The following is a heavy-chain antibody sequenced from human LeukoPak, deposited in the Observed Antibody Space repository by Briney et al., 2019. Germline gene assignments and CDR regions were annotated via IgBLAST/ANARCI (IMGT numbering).Heavy chain of an antibody. J-gene: IGHJ6*03. CDR3: AKVTGTHRGIYYYYMDV. CDR2: ISYDGRKK. V-gene: IGHV3-30*18. CDR1: GYTFTSYD. D-gene: IGHD1-20*01. Sequence: SCKASGYTFTSYDINWVRQAPGKGLEWVAVISYDGRKKYHGDSVKGRFTISRDNSKNMLYLQMSSLRTEDTAIYYCAKVTGTHRGIYYYYMDVWGKGTTVTVSS.